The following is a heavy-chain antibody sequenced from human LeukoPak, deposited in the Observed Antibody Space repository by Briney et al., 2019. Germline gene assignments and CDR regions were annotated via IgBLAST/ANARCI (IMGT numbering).Heavy chain of an antibody. Sequence: SETLSLTCSVSGGSVTSSYWSWIRQPAGKGLEWIGRIYNSGSTIYNPSLKSRVTISVDTSKNQFSLKLSSVTAADTAVYFCARVRSFLDWYFDFWGRGTLVTVSS. J-gene: IGHJ2*01. CDR3: ARVRSFLDWYFDF. D-gene: IGHD2/OR15-2a*01. CDR2: IYNSGST. CDR1: GGSVTSSY. V-gene: IGHV4-4*07.